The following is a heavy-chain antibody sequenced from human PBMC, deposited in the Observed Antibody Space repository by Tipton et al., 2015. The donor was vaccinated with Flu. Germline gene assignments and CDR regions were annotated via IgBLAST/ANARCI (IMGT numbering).Heavy chain of an antibody. CDR2: VSHSGNT. CDR3: SRSTYYYGSGTSDY. V-gene: IGHV4-38-2*01. D-gene: IGHD3-10*01. Sequence: TLSLTCVVSGYSISTGYYWGWIRQPPGKGLEWIGSVSHSGNTYYEPSLKSRVTISLDTFQNHFSLKLISVTAADTAVYYCSRSTYYYGSGTSDYWGQGTLVTVS. J-gene: IGHJ4*02. CDR1: GYSISTGYY.